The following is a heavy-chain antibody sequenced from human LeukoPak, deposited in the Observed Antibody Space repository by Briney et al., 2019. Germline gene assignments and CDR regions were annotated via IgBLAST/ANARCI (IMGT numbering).Heavy chain of an antibody. J-gene: IGHJ4*02. CDR3: AREIRGVTRDY. D-gene: IGHD3-10*01. Sequence: SETLSLTCTVSGGSISSYYWNWIRQPAGKGLEWIGHIYSSGSTNYNPSLKSRVTISVDTSKNQFSLKLSSVTAADTAVYYCAREIRGVTRDYWGQGTLVTVSS. CDR2: IYSSGST. CDR1: GGSISSYY. V-gene: IGHV4-4*07.